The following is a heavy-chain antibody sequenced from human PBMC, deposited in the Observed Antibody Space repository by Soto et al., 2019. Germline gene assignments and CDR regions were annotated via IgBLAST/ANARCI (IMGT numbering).Heavy chain of an antibody. CDR3: AYSSTPFDY. D-gene: IGHD6-13*01. J-gene: IGHJ4*02. CDR1: GFNFSSYA. Sequence: EVQLLESGGGLVQPGGSLRLSCAASGFNFSSYAMSWVRQAPGKGLEWVSASSGSGGSTYYADSVKGRFTISRDNSKNTLYLQMHRLRAEDTAVYYCAYSSTPFDYWGQGSLVTVSS. V-gene: IGHV3-23*01. CDR2: SSGSGGST.